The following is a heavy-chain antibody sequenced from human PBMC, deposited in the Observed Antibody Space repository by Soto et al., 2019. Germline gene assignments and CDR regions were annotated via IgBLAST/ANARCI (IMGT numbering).Heavy chain of an antibody. CDR2: IYYSGST. J-gene: IGHJ5*02. CDR1: GGSVSSRTYY. CDR3: VRVSAWEGSRAALGWFDP. Sequence: PSETLSLTCTVSGGSVSSRTYYWSWIRQPPGKGLEWIGYIYYSGSTDYNPSLKSRVTISVDTSKNQFSLKLSSVTAADTAVYYCVRVSAWEGSRAALGWFDPWGQGTLVTVSS. D-gene: IGHD1-26*01. V-gene: IGHV4-61*01.